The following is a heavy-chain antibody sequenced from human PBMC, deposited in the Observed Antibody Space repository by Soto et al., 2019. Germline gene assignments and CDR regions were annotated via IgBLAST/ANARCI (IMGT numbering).Heavy chain of an antibody. CDR1: GYTLTELS. V-gene: IGHV1-24*01. CDR2: FDPEDGET. CDR3: ATDREYYGGNPVAFDI. D-gene: IGHD4-17*01. J-gene: IGHJ3*02. Sequence: ASVKVSCKVSGYTLTELSMHWVRQAPGKGLEWMGGFDPEDGETIYAQKFQGRVTMTEDTSTDTAYMELSSLRSEDTAVYYCATDREYYGGNPVAFDIWGQGTMVTVSS.